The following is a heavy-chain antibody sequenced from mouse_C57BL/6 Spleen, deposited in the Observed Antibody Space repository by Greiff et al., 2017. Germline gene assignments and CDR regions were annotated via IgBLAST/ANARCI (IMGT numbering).Heavy chain of an antibody. D-gene: IGHD2-1*01. CDR3: AVYYGNKGYFDV. Sequence: QVQLQQPGAELVKPGASVKMSCKASGYTFTSYWITWVKQRPGQGLEWIGDIYPGSGSTNYNEKFKSKATLTVATSSSTAYMQLSSLTSEDSAVYYCAVYYGNKGYFDVWGTGTTVTVSS. CDR2: IYPGSGST. CDR1: GYTFTSYW. J-gene: IGHJ1*03. V-gene: IGHV1-55*01.